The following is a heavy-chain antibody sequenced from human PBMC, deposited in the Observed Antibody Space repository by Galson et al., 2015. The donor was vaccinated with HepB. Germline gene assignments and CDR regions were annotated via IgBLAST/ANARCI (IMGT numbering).Heavy chain of an antibody. D-gene: IGHD5-12*01. J-gene: IGHJ4*02. Sequence: SVKVSCKASGGTFSSYAISWVRQAPGQGLEWMGGIIPIFGTANYAQKFQGRVTITADESTSTAYMELSSLRSEDTAVYYCARCPSGYGDTYEGAFDYWGQGTLVTVSS. CDR3: ARCPSGYGDTYEGAFDY. V-gene: IGHV1-69*13. CDR1: GGTFSSYA. CDR2: IIPIFGTA.